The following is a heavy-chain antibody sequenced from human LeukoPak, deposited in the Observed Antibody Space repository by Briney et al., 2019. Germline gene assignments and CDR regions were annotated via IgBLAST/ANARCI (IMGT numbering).Heavy chain of an antibody. V-gene: IGHV4-59*01. J-gene: IGHJ4*02. CDR2: IYYSGSI. CDR1: GGSISSYY. Sequence: SETLSLTCTVSGGSISSYYWSWIRQPPGKGLEWIGYIYYSGSINYNPSLKSRVTISVDTSKNQFSLKLSSVTAADTAVYYCARVSLYGDYSSDWGQGTLVTVSS. CDR3: ARVSLYGDYSSD. D-gene: IGHD4-17*01.